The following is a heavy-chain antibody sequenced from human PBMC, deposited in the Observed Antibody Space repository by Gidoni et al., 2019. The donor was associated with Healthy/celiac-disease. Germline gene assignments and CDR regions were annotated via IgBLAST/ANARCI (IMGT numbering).Heavy chain of an antibody. CDR1: GFTFSSYR. Sequence: QLQLVESVGCVVQPGRSLRLSCAASGFTFSSYRMHWVRQAPGKGLEWVAVISYDGSNKYYADSVKGRFTISRDNSKNTLYLQMNSLRAEDTAVYYCAKDQPTGIAVAGNTGDYWGQGTLVTVSS. CDR3: AKDQPTGIAVAGNTGDY. D-gene: IGHD6-19*01. CDR2: ISYDGSNK. V-gene: IGHV3-30*18. J-gene: IGHJ4*02.